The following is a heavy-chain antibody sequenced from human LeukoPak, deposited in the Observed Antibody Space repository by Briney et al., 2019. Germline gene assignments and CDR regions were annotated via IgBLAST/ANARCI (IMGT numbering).Heavy chain of an antibody. CDR2: INWNGGST. CDR1: GFTFDDYG. CDR3: ARVDWNYSTGWLLDY. D-gene: IGHD6-19*01. V-gene: IGHV3-20*04. J-gene: IGHJ4*02. Sequence: GGSLRLSCAASGFTFDDYGMNWVRQAPGKGLEWVSGINWNGGSTGYADSVKGRFTISRDNAKNTLYLQMNSLRAEDTAVYYCARVDWNYSTGWLLDYWGQGTLVTVSS.